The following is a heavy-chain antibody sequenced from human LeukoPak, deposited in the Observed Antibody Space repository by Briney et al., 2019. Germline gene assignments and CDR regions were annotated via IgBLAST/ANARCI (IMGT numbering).Heavy chain of an antibody. D-gene: IGHD4-23*01. CDR1: GYSFTTYW. J-gene: IGHJ5*02. Sequence: GESLKISCKGSGYSFTTYWIGWVRQMPGRGLEWMGIIYPSDSDTKYSPSFQGQVTISADKSISTAYLQWSSLKASDTAMYYCARGGNSNLNWFDPWGQGTLVTVSS. CDR3: ARGGNSNLNWFDP. CDR2: IYPSDSDT. V-gene: IGHV5-51*01.